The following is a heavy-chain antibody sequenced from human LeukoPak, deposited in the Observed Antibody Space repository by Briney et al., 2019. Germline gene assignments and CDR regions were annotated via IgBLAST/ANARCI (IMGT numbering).Heavy chain of an antibody. CDR3: ARVSESYHDY. CDR2: IKQDGNEK. D-gene: IGHD1-26*01. Sequence: GGSLRLSCVASGLTFSSYGMSWVRQAPGKGLEWVANIKQDGNEKYYVDSVKGRFTISRDNAKNSLDLQMNSLRADDTAVYYCARVSESYHDYWGQGTLVTVSS. J-gene: IGHJ4*02. V-gene: IGHV3-7*01. CDR1: GLTFSSYG.